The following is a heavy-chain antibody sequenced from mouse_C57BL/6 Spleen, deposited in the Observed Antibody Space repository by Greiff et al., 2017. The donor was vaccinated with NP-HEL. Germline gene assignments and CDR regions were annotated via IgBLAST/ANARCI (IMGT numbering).Heavy chain of an antibody. D-gene: IGHD3-2*02. CDR3: ARRDSSGYGWFAY. V-gene: IGHV5-17*01. Sequence: EVKLMESGGGLVKPGGSLKLSCAASGFTFSDYGMHWVRQAPEKGLEWVAYISSGSSTIYYADTVKGRFTISRDNAKNTLFLQMTSLRSEDTAMYYCARRDSSGYGWFAYWGQGTLVTVSA. CDR1: GFTFSDYG. J-gene: IGHJ3*01. CDR2: ISSGSSTI.